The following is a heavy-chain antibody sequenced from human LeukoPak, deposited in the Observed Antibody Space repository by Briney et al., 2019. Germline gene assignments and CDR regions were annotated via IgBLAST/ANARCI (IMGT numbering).Heavy chain of an antibody. D-gene: IGHD4-17*01. Sequence: GGSVSLLCAVWGLPHRSYDMHWVPQAPRKGREGVAVIWCDGSNKYYTDSAKGRLTIHRHNSKNTLHLHMHTQSSHDTAVFYCARNDCGDYEGSYFFDDGGQGTLVTVSS. CDR1: GLPHRSYD. J-gene: IGHJ4*02. CDR3: ARNDCGDYEGSYFFDD. CDR2: IWCDGSNK. V-gene: IGHV3-33*08.